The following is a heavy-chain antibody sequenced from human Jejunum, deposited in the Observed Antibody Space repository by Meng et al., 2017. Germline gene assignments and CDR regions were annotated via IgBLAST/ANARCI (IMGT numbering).Heavy chain of an antibody. CDR2: VWPSGAT. D-gene: IGHD1-14*01. CDR3: ARAIRERYFDS. V-gene: IGHV4-4*02. CDR1: GVSTTAPFY. Sequence: QVQLRASGPGLVKPSGTLSLTCTVSGVSTTAPFYWTWIRQAPGKGLEWIGEVWPSGATYYNPSLSSRITISIDTSNNQFSLEVVFLTAADTAVYYCARAIRERYFDSWGQGTLVTVSS. J-gene: IGHJ4*02.